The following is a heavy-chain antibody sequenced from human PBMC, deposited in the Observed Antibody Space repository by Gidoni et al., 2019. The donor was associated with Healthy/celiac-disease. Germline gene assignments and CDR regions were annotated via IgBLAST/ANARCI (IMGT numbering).Heavy chain of an antibody. CDR1: GFTFSSYG. CDR3: ARDRIALAAAGAYYMDV. D-gene: IGHD6-13*01. J-gene: IGHJ6*03. V-gene: IGHV3-33*01. Sequence: QVQLVESGGGVVQPGRSLRLSCAASGFTFSSYGMHWVRQAPGKGLEWVAVIWYDGSNKYYADSVKGRFTISRDNSKNTPYLKMNSLRAEDTAVYYCARDRIALAAAGAYYMDVWGKGTTVTVSS. CDR2: IWYDGSNK.